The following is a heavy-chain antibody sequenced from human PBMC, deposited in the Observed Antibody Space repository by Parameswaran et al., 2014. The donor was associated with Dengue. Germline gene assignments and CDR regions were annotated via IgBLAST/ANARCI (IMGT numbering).Heavy chain of an antibody. J-gene: IGHJ4*02. V-gene: IGHV3-43*02. CDR2: ISGDGGST. D-gene: IGHD3-22*01. Sequence: WIRQPPGKGLEWVSLISGDGGSTYYADSVKGRFTISRDNSKNSLYLQMNSLRTEDTALYYCAKSLYDSSGYFDYWGQGTLVTVSS. CDR3: AKSLYDSSGYFDY.